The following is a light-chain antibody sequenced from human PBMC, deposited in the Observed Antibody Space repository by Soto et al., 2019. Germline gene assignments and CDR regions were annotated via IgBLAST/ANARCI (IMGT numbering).Light chain of an antibody. J-gene: IGKJ1*01. Sequence: EIVMTQSPATLSVSPGEVATLSCWASQYIRSNLAWYQQQPGQAPRLLVYGASTRATGIPARFSGSGSGTEFTLTISSLQSEDFAVYYCQQYNNWPRTFGQGTKVEIK. CDR2: GAS. CDR3: QQYNNWPRT. V-gene: IGKV3-15*01. CDR1: QYIRSN.